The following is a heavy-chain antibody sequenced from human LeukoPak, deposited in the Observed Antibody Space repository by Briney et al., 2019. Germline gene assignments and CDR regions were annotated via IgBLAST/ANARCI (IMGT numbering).Heavy chain of an antibody. Sequence: XVSCKASXXXXXXYXXNWXXXAXGQXXXWMGWMSPASGNTGYAQEFQGRVTMTRDTSVSTAYMELNSLRSEDTAVYYCARGPPNWGFDSWGQGTLVTVSS. CDR1: XXXXXXYX. CDR2: MSPASGNT. J-gene: IGHJ4*02. V-gene: IGHV1-8*01. CDR3: ARGPPNWGFDS. D-gene: IGHD7-27*01.